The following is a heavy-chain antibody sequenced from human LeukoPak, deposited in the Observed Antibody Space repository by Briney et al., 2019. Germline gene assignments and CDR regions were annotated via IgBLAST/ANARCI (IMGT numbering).Heavy chain of an antibody. CDR3: ARDWQQLYHYYYYGMDV. Sequence: PGGSLRLSCAASGFTFSSYSMNWVRQAPGKGLEWVSSISSSSSYIYYADSVKGRFTISRDNAKNSLYLQMNSLRAEDTAVYYCARDWQQLYHYYYYGMDVWGQGTTVTVSS. D-gene: IGHD6-13*01. CDR2: ISSSSSYI. V-gene: IGHV3-21*01. CDR1: GFTFSSYS. J-gene: IGHJ6*02.